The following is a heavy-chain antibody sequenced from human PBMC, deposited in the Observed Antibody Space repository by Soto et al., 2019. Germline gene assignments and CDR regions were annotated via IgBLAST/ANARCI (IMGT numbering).Heavy chain of an antibody. Sequence: QVQLQQWGAGLLKPSETLSLTCAVYGGSFSGYYWSWIRQPPGKGLEWIGEINHSGSTNYNPSLKSRVTISVDTSKHQFSLKLSSVTAADTAVYYCATFGYTYGMDVWGQGTTVTVSS. J-gene: IGHJ6*02. CDR3: ATFGYTYGMDV. CDR2: INHSGST. V-gene: IGHV4-34*01. CDR1: GGSFSGYY. D-gene: IGHD5-18*01.